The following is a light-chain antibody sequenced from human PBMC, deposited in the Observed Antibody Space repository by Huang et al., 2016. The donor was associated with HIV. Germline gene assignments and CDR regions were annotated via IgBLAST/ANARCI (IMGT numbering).Light chain of an antibody. CDR1: QRVLYGSNNKNY. CDR3: QQFYNAPIT. CDR2: WAS. V-gene: IGKV4-1*01. Sequence: DIVMTQSPDSLAVSLGERATVNCKSSQRVLYGSNNKNYLAWYQQKPVQPPKLLIYWASIREFGVPDRFNGSGSGTDFTLTISSLQAEDVAVYYCQQFYNAPITFGQGTRLEI. J-gene: IGKJ5*01.